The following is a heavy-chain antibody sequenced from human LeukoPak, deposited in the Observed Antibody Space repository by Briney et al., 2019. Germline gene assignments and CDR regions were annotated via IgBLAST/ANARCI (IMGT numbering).Heavy chain of an antibody. CDR3: ASDAVGATQKGFNY. D-gene: IGHD1-26*01. J-gene: IGHJ4*02. CDR2: INWNGGST. CDR1: GFTFDDYG. V-gene: IGHV3-20*04. Sequence: PGGSLRLSCAASGFTFDDYGMSWVRQAPGKGLEWVSGINWNGGSTGYADSVKGRFTISRDNAKNSLYLRMNSLRAEDTALYYCASDAVGATQKGFNYWGQGTLVTVSS.